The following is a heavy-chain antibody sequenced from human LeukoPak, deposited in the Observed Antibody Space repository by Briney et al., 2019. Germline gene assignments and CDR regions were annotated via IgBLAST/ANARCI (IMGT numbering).Heavy chain of an antibody. V-gene: IGHV3-11*01. Sequence: GGSLRLSCAASGFTFSDYYMSWIRQAPGKGLEWVSYISSSGSTIYYADSVKGRFTISRDNAKNSLYLQMNSLRAEDTAVYYCAREYYDILTGYYNAFDYWGQGTLVTVSS. J-gene: IGHJ4*02. CDR2: ISSSGSTI. CDR3: AREYYDILTGYYNAFDY. CDR1: GFTFSDYY. D-gene: IGHD3-9*01.